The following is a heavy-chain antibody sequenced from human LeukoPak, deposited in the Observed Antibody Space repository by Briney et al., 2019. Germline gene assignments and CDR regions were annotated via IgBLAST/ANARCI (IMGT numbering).Heavy chain of an antibody. CDR2: ISSSSSYI. Sequence: GGSLRLSCAASGFTFSSYSMNWVRQAPGKGLEWVSSISSSSSYIYYADSVKGRFTISRDNAKNSLYLQMNSLRAEDTAVYYCAKGPRGKLDYYYMDVWGKGTTVTVSS. CDR1: GFTFSSYS. D-gene: IGHD6-13*01. CDR3: AKGPRGKLDYYYMDV. J-gene: IGHJ6*03. V-gene: IGHV3-21*04.